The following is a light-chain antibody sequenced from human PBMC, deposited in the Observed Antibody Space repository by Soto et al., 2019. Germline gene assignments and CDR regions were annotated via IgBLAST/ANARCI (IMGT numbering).Light chain of an antibody. CDR3: MQNIYWPFT. CDR2: QAS. CDR1: QSLVYSGGKTY. V-gene: IGKV2-30*01. Sequence: DVVMTQSPLSLPVTLGQPSSISCSSSQSLVYSGGKTYLSWFHQRPGQSPRRLIYQASTRDTGVPVRFTGSGSGTDFTLKISRVEAEDVGVYFCMQNIYWPFTFGPGTKVDIK. J-gene: IGKJ3*01.